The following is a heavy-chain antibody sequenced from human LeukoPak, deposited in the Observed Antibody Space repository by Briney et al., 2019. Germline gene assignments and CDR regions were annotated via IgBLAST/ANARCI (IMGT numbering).Heavy chain of an antibody. J-gene: IGHJ4*02. Sequence: GGSLRLSCAASGFTFSSYPMSWVRQAPGKGLEWVSAISGSGAGTYYADSVKGRFTISRDNSQNTLYLQMNSLRADDTAVYFCAKQIVGATSNDFDYWGQGTLVTVSS. CDR3: AKQIVGATSNDFDY. V-gene: IGHV3-23*01. D-gene: IGHD1-26*01. CDR2: ISGSGAGT. CDR1: GFTFSSYP.